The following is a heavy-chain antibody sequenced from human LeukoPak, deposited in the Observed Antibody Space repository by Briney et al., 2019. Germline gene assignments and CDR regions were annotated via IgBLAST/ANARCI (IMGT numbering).Heavy chain of an antibody. CDR1: GFTFSSYA. CDR2: ISYDGSNK. Sequence: GGSLRLSCAASGFTFSSYAMHWVRQAPGKGLEWVAVISYDGSNKYYADSVKGRFTISRDNSKNTLYLQMNSLRAEDTAVYYCARDYRPRGLGYDFWSGYSPNWFDPWGQGTLVTVSS. CDR3: ARDYRPRGLGYDFWSGYSPNWFDP. J-gene: IGHJ5*02. V-gene: IGHV3-30*04. D-gene: IGHD3-3*01.